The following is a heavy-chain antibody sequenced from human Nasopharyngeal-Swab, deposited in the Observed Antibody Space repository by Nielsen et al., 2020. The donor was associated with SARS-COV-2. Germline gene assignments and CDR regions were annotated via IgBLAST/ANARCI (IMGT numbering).Heavy chain of an antibody. D-gene: IGHD3-10*01. CDR3: ARTDGSGSYYDFDY. V-gene: IGHV1-18*01. CDR1: RYTFTSYG. CDR2: ISAYNGNT. J-gene: IGHJ4*02. Sequence: ASVKVSCQASRYTFTSYGISWVRQAPGQGLEWMGWISAYNGNTNYAQKLQGRVTMTTDTSTSTAYMELRSLRSDDTAVYYCARTDGSGSYYDFDYWGQGTLVTVSS.